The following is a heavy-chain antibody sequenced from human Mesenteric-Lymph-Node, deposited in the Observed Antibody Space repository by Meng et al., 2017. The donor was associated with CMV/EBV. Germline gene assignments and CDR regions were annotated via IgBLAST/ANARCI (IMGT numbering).Heavy chain of an antibody. D-gene: IGHD3-3*01. CDR3: AKDPHEFWGGYFLDS. J-gene: IGHJ4*02. CDR1: GFTFSSYG. Sequence: GESLKISCAASGFTFSSYGMHWVRQAPGKGLEWVAVIWYDGSNKYYAESVQGRFTISRDNSKSTLYLQMNSLRAEDTAVYYCAKDPHEFWGGYFLDSWGQGTLVTVSS. V-gene: IGHV3-33*06. CDR2: IWYDGSNK.